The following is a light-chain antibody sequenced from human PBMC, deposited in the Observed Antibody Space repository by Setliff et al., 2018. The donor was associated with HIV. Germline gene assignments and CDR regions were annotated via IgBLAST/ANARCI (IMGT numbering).Light chain of an antibody. CDR1: SSDFGGSNY. CDR2: YVN. J-gene: IGLJ1*01. Sequence: QSVLTQPRSVSGSPGQSVTISCTGTSSDFGGSNYVSWYQQHPGKAPKLTIYYVNQRPSGVPDRFSGSKSGNTASLTIAGLQADDEADYYCWAYAGTYTYVFGTGTKVTVL. V-gene: IGLV2-11*01. CDR3: WAYAGTYTYV.